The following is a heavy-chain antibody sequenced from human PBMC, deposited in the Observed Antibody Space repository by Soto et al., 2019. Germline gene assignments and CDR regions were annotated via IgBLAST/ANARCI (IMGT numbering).Heavy chain of an antibody. J-gene: IGHJ3*02. CDR1: GFIFGNYM. CDR3: APHVHCSGGSCHYDAFDI. V-gene: IGHV3-23*01. D-gene: IGHD2-15*01. Sequence: EVQLLESGGGLVQPGESLRLSCAFSGFIFGNYMMTWVRQAPGKGLEWVSTIRDGGESTYYADAVEGRFTISRDNSKNTLYLQMDRLGVEDTAVYYCAPHVHCSGGSCHYDAFDIRGQGTMVTVSS. CDR2: IRDGGEST.